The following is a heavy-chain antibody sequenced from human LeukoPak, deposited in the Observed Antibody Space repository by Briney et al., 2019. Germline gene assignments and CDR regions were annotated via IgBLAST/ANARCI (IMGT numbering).Heavy chain of an antibody. D-gene: IGHD3-22*01. CDR1: GFTDSSNY. V-gene: IGHV3-53*01. CDR3: AWGNNYYDSSGPLDY. CDR2: IYNGGST. Sequence: GGSLRLSCAASGFTDSSNYMSWSRQAPGKGLEWVSIIYNGGSTYYADSVKGRFTISRDNSKNTLYLQMNSLRAEDTAVYYCAWGNNYYDSSGPLDYWGQGTLVTVSS. J-gene: IGHJ4*02.